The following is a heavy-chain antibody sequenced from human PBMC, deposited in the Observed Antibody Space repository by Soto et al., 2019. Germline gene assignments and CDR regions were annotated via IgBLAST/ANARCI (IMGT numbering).Heavy chain of an antibody. V-gene: IGHV4-39*01. J-gene: IGHJ4*02. CDR1: GGSISSSSYY. D-gene: IGHD6-19*01. Sequence: PSETLSLTCTVSGGSISSSSYYWGWIRQPPGKGLEWIGSIYYSGSTYYNPSLKSRVTISVDTSKNQFSLKLSSVTAADTAVYYCARPKLSIGVAGIDYWGQGTLVTVSS. CDR3: ARPKLSIGVAGIDY. CDR2: IYYSGST.